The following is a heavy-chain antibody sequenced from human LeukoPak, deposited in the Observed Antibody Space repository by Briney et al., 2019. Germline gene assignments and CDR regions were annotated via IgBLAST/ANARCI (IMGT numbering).Heavy chain of an antibody. CDR2: INTNTGNP. V-gene: IGHV7-4-1*02. Sequence: GASVKVSCKASGYTFTSYAMNWVRQAPGQGLEWMGWINTNTGNPTYAQGFTGRFVFSLDTSASTAYLQISSLKAEDTAVYYCARVPGTLHAEQWLYVAFDIWGQGTMVTVSS. D-gene: IGHD6-19*01. CDR1: GYTFTSYA. J-gene: IGHJ3*02. CDR3: ARVPGTLHAEQWLYVAFDI.